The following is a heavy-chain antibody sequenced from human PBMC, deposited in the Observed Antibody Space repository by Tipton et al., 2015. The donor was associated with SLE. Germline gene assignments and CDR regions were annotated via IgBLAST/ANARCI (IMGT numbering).Heavy chain of an antibody. CDR2: IYYSGST. CDR3: VRGLGEIDYGDYGDL. J-gene: IGHJ5*02. V-gene: IGHV4-59*11. Sequence: TLSLTCTVSGGSISSHYWSWIRQPPGKGLEWIGYIYYSGSTNYNPSLKSRVTISVDTSKNQFSLKLTSVTAADTAVYYCVRGLGEIDYGDYGDLWGQGTLVTVSS. CDR1: GGSISSHY. D-gene: IGHD4-17*01.